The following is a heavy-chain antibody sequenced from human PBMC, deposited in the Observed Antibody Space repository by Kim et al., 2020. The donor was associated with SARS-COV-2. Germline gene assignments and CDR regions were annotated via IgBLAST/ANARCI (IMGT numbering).Heavy chain of an antibody. V-gene: IGHV1-8*01. CDR2: MNPNSGNT. Sequence: ASVKVSCKASGYTFTSYDINWVRQATGQRLEWMGWMNPNSGNTGYAQKFQGRVTMTRNTSISTAYMELRSLSSEDTAVYYCARVPALTWIQLWSPYYYYGMDVWGQGTTVTVSS. CDR1: GYTFTSYD. J-gene: IGHJ6*02. CDR3: ARVPALTWIQLWSPYYYYGMDV. D-gene: IGHD5-18*01.